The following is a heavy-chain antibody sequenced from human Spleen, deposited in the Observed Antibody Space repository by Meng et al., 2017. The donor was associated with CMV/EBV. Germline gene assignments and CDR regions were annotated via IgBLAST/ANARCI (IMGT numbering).Heavy chain of an antibody. CDR3: ARSERRAYYLDS. CDR1: RFTFSSHG. CDR2: IRYDGSDK. V-gene: IGHV3-30*02. D-gene: IGHD1-14*01. J-gene: IGHJ4*02. Sequence: GESLKISCAAFRFTFSSHGMHWVRQAPGKGLEWVAFIRYDGSDKYYVDSVKGRFTISRDNSENTLYLQMNSLRSDDTAVYYCARSERRAYYLDSWGQGTLVTVSS.